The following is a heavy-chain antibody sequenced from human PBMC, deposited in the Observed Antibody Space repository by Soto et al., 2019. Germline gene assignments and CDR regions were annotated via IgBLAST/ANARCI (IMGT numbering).Heavy chain of an antibody. D-gene: IGHD4-17*01. J-gene: IGHJ4*02. Sequence: PSETLSLTCTVSGGSISSGGYYWSWIRQLPGKGLEWIGHIHYSGTTYYNPSLKSRVTISVDTSKNEFSLKLSSVTAADTAVYYCASPRNYGGYSDGFCFNYWGQGTLVTVSS. V-gene: IGHV4-31*03. CDR2: IHYSGTT. CDR3: ASPRNYGGYSDGFCFNY. CDR1: GGSISSGGYY.